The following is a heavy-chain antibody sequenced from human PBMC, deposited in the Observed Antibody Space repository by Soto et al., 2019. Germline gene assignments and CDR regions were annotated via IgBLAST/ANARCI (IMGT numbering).Heavy chain of an antibody. V-gene: IGHV1-8*01. J-gene: IGHJ6*02. CDR3: ARSRSITDYDFWSCYLPDYGMDG. CDR2: MNPNSGNT. CDR1: GYTFTSYD. D-gene: IGHD3-3*01. Sequence: ASVKVSCKASGYTFTSYDINWVRQATGQGLEWMGWMNPNSGNTGYAQKFQGRVTMTRNTSISTAYMELSSLRSEDTAVYYCARSRSITDYDFWSCYLPDYGMDGWGQGTTVTVSS.